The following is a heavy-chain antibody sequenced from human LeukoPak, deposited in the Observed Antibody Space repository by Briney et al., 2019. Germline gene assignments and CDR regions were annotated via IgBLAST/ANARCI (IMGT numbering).Heavy chain of an antibody. CDR3: ARGVDASGYCDY. J-gene: IGHJ4*02. Sequence: SETLSLTCTVSGGSISSGGYYWSWIRQPPGQGLEWIGSIYYSGSTNYNPSLKSRVTISVDTSKNQFSLKLSSVTAAETAVYYGARGVDASGYCDYWGQGTLVSVSS. CDR2: IYYSGST. CDR1: GGSISSGGYY. V-gene: IGHV4-39*07. D-gene: IGHD2-2*01.